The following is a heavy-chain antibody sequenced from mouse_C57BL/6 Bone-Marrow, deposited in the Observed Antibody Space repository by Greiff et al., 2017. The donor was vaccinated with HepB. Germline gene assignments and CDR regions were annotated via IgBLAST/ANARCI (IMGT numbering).Heavy chain of an antibody. CDR1: GFTFSSYG. D-gene: IGHD1-1*01. CDR2: ISSGGSYT. CDR3: ARHYYGSSSFAY. J-gene: IGHJ3*01. V-gene: IGHV5-6*02. Sequence: EVMLVESGGDLVKPGGSLKLSCAASGFTFSSYGMSWVRQTPDKRLEWVATISSGGSYTYYPDSVKGRFTISRDNAKNTLYLQMSRMQSEDTAKYYCARHYYGSSSFAYWGQGTLVTVSA.